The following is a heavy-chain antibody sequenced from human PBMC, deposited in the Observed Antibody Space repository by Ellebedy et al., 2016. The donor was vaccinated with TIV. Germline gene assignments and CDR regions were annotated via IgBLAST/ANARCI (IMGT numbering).Heavy chain of an antibody. CDR1: GGTFSSYA. V-gene: IGHV1-18*01. CDR3: ASFVSYLVY. CDR2: ISAYNGNT. Sequence: ASVKVSCKASGGTFSSYAISWVRQAPGQGLEWMGWISAYNGNTNYAQKLQGRVTMTTDTSTSTAYMELRSLRSDDTAVYYCASFVSYLVYWGQGTLVTVSS. J-gene: IGHJ4*02. D-gene: IGHD3-10*01.